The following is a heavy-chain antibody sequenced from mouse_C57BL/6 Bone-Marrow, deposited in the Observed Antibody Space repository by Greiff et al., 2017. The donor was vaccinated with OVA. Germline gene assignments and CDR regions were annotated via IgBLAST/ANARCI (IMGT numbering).Heavy chain of an antibody. CDR1: GYTFTSYT. Sequence: QVHVKQSGAELARPGASVKMSCKASGYTFTSYTMHWVKQRPGQGLEWIGYINPSSGYTKYNQKFKDKATLTADKSSSTAYMQLSSLTSEDSAVYYCARDTLFDYWGQGTTLTVSS. CDR3: ARDTLFDY. V-gene: IGHV1-4*01. CDR2: INPSSGYT. J-gene: IGHJ2*01.